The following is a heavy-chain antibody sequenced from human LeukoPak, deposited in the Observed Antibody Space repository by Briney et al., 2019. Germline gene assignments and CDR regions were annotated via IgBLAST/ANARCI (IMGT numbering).Heavy chain of an antibody. V-gene: IGHV3-11*04. D-gene: IGHD3-16*01. J-gene: IGHJ4*02. CDR2: ISSSGSTI. Sequence: PGGSLSLSCAASGFPFREYHMICIRRAPGKALEWVSYISSSGSTIYYADSVKGRFTISRDNAKNSLYLQMNSLRAEDTAVYYCARDSDYVCDYWGQGTLVTVSS. CDR1: GFPFREYH. CDR3: ARDSDYVCDY.